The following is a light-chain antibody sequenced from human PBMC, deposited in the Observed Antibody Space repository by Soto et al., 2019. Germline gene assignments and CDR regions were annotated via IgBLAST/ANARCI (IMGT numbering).Light chain of an antibody. V-gene: IGKV1-5*03. CDR3: QHWHDYFWT. CDR2: KTS. Sequence: DIHMTQSPSTLSASVGDRVTITCRASQSISIWLAWYQQKPGKAPNLLIYKTSSLETGVPSRFSGSGSGTEFTLTISSLQPDDFATYCCQHWHDYFWTFRQGTKVEV. CDR1: QSISIW. J-gene: IGKJ1*01.